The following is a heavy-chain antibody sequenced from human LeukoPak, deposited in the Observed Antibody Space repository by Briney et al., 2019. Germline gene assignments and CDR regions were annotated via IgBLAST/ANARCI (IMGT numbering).Heavy chain of an antibody. CDR1: GFTFSSYG. CDR2: ISGNGGTT. D-gene: IGHD6-13*01. CDR3: AKSIAAVGNA. J-gene: IGHJ5*02. Sequence: GGSLRLSCAASGFTFSSYGMSWVRQAPGKGLECISIISGNGGTTYYADSVKGRFTISRDNSKNTLYVQMNSLRAEDTAVYYCAKSIAAVGNAWGQGTLVTVSS. V-gene: IGHV3-23*01.